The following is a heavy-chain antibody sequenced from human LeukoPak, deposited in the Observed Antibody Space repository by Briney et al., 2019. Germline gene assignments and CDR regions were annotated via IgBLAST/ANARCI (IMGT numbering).Heavy chain of an antibody. V-gene: IGHV3-74*01. J-gene: IGHJ6*02. CDR3: AIQEYYYYGMDV. Sequence: GGSLRLSCAASGFTFSSFGMHWVRQAPGKGLVWVSRINSDGSTTNYADSVKGRFAISRDNAKNTLYLQMNSLRAEDTAVYYCAIQEYYYYGMDVWGQGTTVTVSS. CDR2: INSDGSTT. CDR1: GFTFSSFG.